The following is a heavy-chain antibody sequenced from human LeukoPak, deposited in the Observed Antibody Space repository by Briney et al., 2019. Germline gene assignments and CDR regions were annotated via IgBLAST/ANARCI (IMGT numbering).Heavy chain of an antibody. CDR2: ITGSSSYI. CDR1: GFTFSSYS. CDR3: AREYSSSSYYYGMDV. D-gene: IGHD6-6*01. V-gene: IGHV3-21*01. Sequence: GGSLRLSCAASGFTFSSYSMNWVRQAPGKGLEWVSSITGSSSYIYYADSVKGRFTISRDNAKNSLYLQMHSLRVEDTAVYYCAREYSSSSYYYGMDVRGQGTTVTVSS. J-gene: IGHJ6*02.